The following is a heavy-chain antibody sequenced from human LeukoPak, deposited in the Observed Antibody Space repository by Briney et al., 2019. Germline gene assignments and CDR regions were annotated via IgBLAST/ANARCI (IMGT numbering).Heavy chain of an antibody. V-gene: IGHV3-49*04. CDR3: TTLNSYYYYYMDV. J-gene: IGHJ6*03. Sequence: PGGSLRLSCAASGFTFSSYWMHWVRQAPGKGLEWVRFIRSKAYGGTTEYAASVKGRFTISRDDSKSIAYLQMNSLKTEDTAVYYCTTLNSYYYYYMDVWGKGTTVTVSS. CDR1: GFTFSSYW. D-gene: IGHD4-23*01. CDR2: IRSKAYGGTT.